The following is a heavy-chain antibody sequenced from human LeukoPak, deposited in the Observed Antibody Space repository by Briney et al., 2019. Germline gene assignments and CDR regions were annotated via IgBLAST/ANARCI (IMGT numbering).Heavy chain of an antibody. CDR1: GFIFRDYV. J-gene: IGHJ4*02. CDR3: ARDAGWLRSFDY. V-gene: IGHV3-30-3*01. Sequence: PGGPLRLSCAASGFIFRDYVMNWVRQAPGKGLEWVAVTLFDESTKHYADSVQGRFTISRDNSKNTLYLQMNSLRAEDTAVYFCARDAGWLRSFDYWGQGTLVTVSS. CDR2: TLFDESTK. D-gene: IGHD5-12*01.